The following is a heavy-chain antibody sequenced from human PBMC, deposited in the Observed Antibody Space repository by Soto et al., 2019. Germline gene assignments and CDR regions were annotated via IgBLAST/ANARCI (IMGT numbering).Heavy chain of an antibody. CDR2: IIPIFGTA. Sequence: SVKVSCKASGGTFSSYAISWVRQAPGQGLEWMGGIIPIFGTANYAQKFQGRVTITADESTSTAYMELSSLRSEDTAVYYCAHKAELRYHAFDIWGQGTMVTVSS. D-gene: IGHD1-7*01. V-gene: IGHV1-69*13. CDR1: GGTFSSYA. CDR3: AHKAELRYHAFDI. J-gene: IGHJ3*02.